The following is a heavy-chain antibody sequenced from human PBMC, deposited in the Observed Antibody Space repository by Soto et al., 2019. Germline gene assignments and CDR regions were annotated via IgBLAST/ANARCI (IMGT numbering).Heavy chain of an antibody. D-gene: IGHD1-7*01. V-gene: IGHV3-30*04. Sequence: GGSLRLSCAGSGFPFSSYVMHWVRQAPGKGLEWVAIISHNSMQEYYTDSVKGRFTISRDNSKNTMYLQMNSLRVEDTAMYYCVRDQAGTNYYGMDVWGQGTTVTVSS. CDR3: VRDQAGTNYYGMDV. CDR1: GFPFSSYV. J-gene: IGHJ6*02. CDR2: ISHNSMQE.